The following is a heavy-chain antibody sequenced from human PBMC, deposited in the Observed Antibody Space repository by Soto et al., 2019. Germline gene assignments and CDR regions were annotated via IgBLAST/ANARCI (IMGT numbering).Heavy chain of an antibody. CDR3: AKWTGRFCSGGRGYLADPFEY. Sequence: EVHLLESGGDLVQPGGSLRLSCAASGFTFSNYAMSWVRQSPGKGLDWVSGISGSAASTFYADSVKGRFTISRDKSKNRLYLQMNSLRAEDTAVYYCAKWTGRFCSGGRGYLADPFEYWVQVTLVTVCS. J-gene: IGHJ4*02. V-gene: IGHV3-23*01. CDR2: ISGSAAST. CDR1: GFTFSNYA. D-gene: IGHD2-15*01.